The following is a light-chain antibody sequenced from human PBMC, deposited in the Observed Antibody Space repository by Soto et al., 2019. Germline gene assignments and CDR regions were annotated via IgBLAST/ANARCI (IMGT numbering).Light chain of an antibody. J-gene: IGKJ3*01. Sequence: DIVMTQSPDSLAVSLGERATINCKSSQSVLYSSNNKNYLAWYQQKPGQPPKLLIYWASTRESGVPDRFSGSGYGTDFTLTISSRQDEDVAVYYCQQYYSTRTFGPGTKVDIK. CDR3: QQYYSTRT. CDR2: WAS. V-gene: IGKV4-1*01. CDR1: QSVLYSSNNKNY.